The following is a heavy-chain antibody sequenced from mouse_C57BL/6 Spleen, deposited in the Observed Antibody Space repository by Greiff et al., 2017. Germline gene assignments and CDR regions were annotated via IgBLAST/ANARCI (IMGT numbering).Heavy chain of an antibody. J-gene: IGHJ2*01. Sequence: EVQLVESGGDLVKPGGSLKLSCAASGFTFSSYGMSWVRQTPDKRLEWVATISSGGSYTYDPDSVKGRFTISRDNAKNTLYLQMSSLKSEDTAMYYCARRRDDYDDGAFCDWGHGTTLTVSS. CDR2: ISSGGSYT. CDR3: ARRRDDYDDGAFCD. D-gene: IGHD2-4*01. CDR1: GFTFSSYG. V-gene: IGHV5-6*01.